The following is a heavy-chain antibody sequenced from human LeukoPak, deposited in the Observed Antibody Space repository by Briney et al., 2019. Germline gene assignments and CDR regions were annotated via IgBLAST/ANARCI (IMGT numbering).Heavy chain of an antibody. Sequence: GGSLRLSCAASGFTFSDYYMSWLRQAPGKGLEWVSYISSSSYTNYADSVKGRFTISRDNAKNSLYLQMNSLRAEDTAVYYCARSHMGAVAGTPVVYWAQGTLVTVST. CDR3: ARSHMGAVAGTPVVY. V-gene: IGHV3-11*06. CDR2: ISSSSYT. CDR1: GFTFSDYY. D-gene: IGHD6-19*01. J-gene: IGHJ4*02.